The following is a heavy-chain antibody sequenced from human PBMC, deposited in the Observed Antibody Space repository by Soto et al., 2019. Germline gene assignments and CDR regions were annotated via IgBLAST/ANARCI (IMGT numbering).Heavy chain of an antibody. CDR1: GYTFTSYG. V-gene: IGHV1-18*01. CDR2: INPYNGNT. CDR3: ARVGVGLAAPRVWPY. Sequence: QVQLAQSGAEVKKPGASVKVSCKASGYTFTSYGISWVRQAPGQGLEWMAWINPYNGNTKYAEKFLGRVTVTTDTSTAIAYMEVRSLTSDDTAVFYCARVGVGLAAPRVWPYWGQGTPVTVSS. J-gene: IGHJ4*02. D-gene: IGHD6-13*01.